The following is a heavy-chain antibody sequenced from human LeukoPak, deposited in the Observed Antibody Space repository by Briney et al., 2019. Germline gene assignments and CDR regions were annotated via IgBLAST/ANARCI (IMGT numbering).Heavy chain of an antibody. V-gene: IGHV4-30-4*08. CDR3: ARTSLSGPPMIVVVGDDAFDI. CDR2: IYYSGST. J-gene: IGHJ3*02. Sequence: SETLSLTCTVSGVSISSGDYYWSWIRQPPGKGLEWIGYIYYSGSTYYNPSLKSRVTISVDTSKNQFSLKLSSVTAADTAVYYCARTSLSGPPMIVVVGDDAFDIWGQGTMVTVSS. CDR1: GVSISSGDYY. D-gene: IGHD3-22*01.